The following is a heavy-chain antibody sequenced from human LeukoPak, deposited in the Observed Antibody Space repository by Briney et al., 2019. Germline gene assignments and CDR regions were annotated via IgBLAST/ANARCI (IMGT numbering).Heavy chain of an antibody. CDR2: IYSGGST. Sequence: GGSLRLSCAASGFTFSSYWLSWVRQAPGKGLEWVSVIYSGGSTYYADSVKGRFTISRDNSKNTLYLQMNSLRAEDTAVYYCARSGCGGDCYWGGESYFDYWGQGTLVTVSS. CDR1: GFTFSSYW. CDR3: ARSGCGGDCYWGGESYFDY. V-gene: IGHV3-53*01. D-gene: IGHD2-21*02. J-gene: IGHJ4*02.